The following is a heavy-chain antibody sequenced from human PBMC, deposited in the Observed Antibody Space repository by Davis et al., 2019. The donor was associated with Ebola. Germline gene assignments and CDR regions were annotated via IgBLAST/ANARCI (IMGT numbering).Heavy chain of an antibody. CDR3: ARDWGYCSSTSCPGGFEP. Sequence: PSETLSLTCAVSGGSISSSNWWSWVRQPPGKGLEWIGEIYHSGSTNYNPSLKSRVTISVDKSKNQFSLKLSSVTAADTAVYFCARDWGYCSSTSCPGGFEPWGQGNPVTVSS. J-gene: IGHJ5*02. D-gene: IGHD2-2*01. CDR1: GGSISSSNW. V-gene: IGHV4-4*02. CDR2: IYHSGST.